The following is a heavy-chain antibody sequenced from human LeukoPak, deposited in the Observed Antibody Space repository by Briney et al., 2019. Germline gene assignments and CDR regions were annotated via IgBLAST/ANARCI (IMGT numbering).Heavy chain of an antibody. V-gene: IGHV3-7*01. Sequence: PGGSLRLSCAASGFTFSSYWMSWVRQAPGKGLEWVANIKQDGSEKYYVDSVKGRFTISRDNAKNSLYLQMNSLRAEDTAVYYCARRFSYYDSSGYYFIDYWGQGTLVTVSS. CDR3: ARRFSYYDSSGYYFIDY. CDR2: IKQDGSEK. J-gene: IGHJ4*02. CDR1: GFTFSSYW. D-gene: IGHD3-22*01.